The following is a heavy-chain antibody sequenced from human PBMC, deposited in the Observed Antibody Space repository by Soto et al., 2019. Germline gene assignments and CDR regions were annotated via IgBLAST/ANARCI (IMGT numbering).Heavy chain of an antibody. CDR2: ISGSGGST. J-gene: IGHJ4*02. Sequence: EVQLLESGGGLVQPGGSLRLSCAASGFTFSSYAMSWVRQAPGKGLEWVSAISGSGGSTYYADSVKGRFTISRDNSKNTLYLQMNSLRAEDTAVYYWAKFVGATIVPFDYWGQGTLVTVSS. D-gene: IGHD5-12*01. V-gene: IGHV3-23*01. CDR1: GFTFSSYA. CDR3: AKFVGATIVPFDY.